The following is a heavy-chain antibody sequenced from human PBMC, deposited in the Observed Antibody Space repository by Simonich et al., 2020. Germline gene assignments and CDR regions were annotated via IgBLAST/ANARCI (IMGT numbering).Heavy chain of an antibody. J-gene: IGHJ4*02. CDR3: ARHDRWLQFYFDY. CDR1: GGSISSYY. V-gene: IGHV4-59*08. CDR2: NDYSGST. Sequence: QVQLQESGPGLVKPSETLSLTCTVSGGSISSYYWSWIRQPPGKGLEWIGYNDYSGSTNYNPPLKSRVTISVDTSKNQFSLKLSSVTAADTAVYYCARHDRWLQFYFDYWGQGTLVTVSS. D-gene: IGHD5-12*01.